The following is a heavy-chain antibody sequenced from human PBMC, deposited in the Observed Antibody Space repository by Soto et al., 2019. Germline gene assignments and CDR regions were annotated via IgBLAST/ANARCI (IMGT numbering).Heavy chain of an antibody. V-gene: IGHV3-15*01. Sequence: EVQLVESGGGLVKPGGSLRLSCAASGFTFSNAWMSWVRQAPGKGLEWVGRIKSKTDGGTTDYAAPVKGRFTISRDDSKNTMYLQMNSLKTEDTAVYYCTTDFGDDRVATFGEYWGQGTLVTVSS. CDR1: GFTFSNAW. D-gene: IGHD5-12*01. CDR3: TTDFGDDRVATFGEY. J-gene: IGHJ4*02. CDR2: IKSKTDGGTT.